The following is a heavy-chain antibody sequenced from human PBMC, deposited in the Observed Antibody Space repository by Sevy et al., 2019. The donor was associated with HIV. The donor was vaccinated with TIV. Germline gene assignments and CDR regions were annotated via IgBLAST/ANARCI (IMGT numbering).Heavy chain of an antibody. CDR1: GGSFSGYY. V-gene: IGHV4-34*01. Sequence: SETLSLTCAVYGGSFSGYYWSWIRQPPGKGLEWIGEINHSGSTNYNPSLKSRVTISVDTSKNQFSLKLGSVTAADTAVYYCARVFIVVVVAATHNWFDPWGQGTLVTVSS. D-gene: IGHD2-15*01. J-gene: IGHJ5*02. CDR2: INHSGST. CDR3: ARVFIVVVVAATHNWFDP.